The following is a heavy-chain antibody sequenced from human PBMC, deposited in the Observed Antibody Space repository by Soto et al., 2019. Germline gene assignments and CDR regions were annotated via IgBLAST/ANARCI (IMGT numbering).Heavy chain of an antibody. V-gene: IGHV1-18*01. D-gene: IGHD3-10*01. CDR3: ARPEMRSGSYGDY. CDR2: ISGYNGDT. CDR1: GYTFTRHG. Sequence: QVQLMQSGTQVKKPGASVRVSCKASGYTFTRHGITWVRQAPGQGLEWMGWISGYNGDTNYAQNFQGRVIMTTDTLTSTAYMEVRSLRTDDADVYYCARPEMRSGSYGDYWGQGTQDIGAS. J-gene: IGHJ4*02.